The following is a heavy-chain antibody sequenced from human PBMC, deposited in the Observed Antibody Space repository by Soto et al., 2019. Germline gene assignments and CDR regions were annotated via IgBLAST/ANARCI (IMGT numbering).Heavy chain of an antibody. J-gene: IGHJ5*02. CDR2: IIPILGIA. Sequence: QVQLVQSGAEVKKPGSSVKVSCKASGGTFSSYTISWVRQAPGQGLEWMGRIIPILGIANYAQKFQGRFTITADKSTSTAYMELSSLRSEDTAVYYCARDVEGDYGDYVFGLQGEGPRVEVSNWFDPWGQGTLVTVSS. D-gene: IGHD4-17*01. CDR1: GGTFSSYT. CDR3: ARDVEGDYGDYVFGLQGEGPRVEVSNWFDP. V-gene: IGHV1-69*08.